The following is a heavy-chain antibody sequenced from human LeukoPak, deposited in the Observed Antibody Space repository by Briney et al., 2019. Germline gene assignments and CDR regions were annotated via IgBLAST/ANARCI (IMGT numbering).Heavy chain of an antibody. V-gene: IGHV5-51*01. CDR1: GYSFTTYW. CDR2: IYPGDSDT. Sequence: PGESLKISCKASGYSFTTYWIAWVRQVPGKGLEWMGVIYPGDSDTRYSPSFQGQVTISADKSISTAYLQWSSLKASATAMYYCGRSTHLGFSDYWGQGTLVTVSS. CDR3: GRSTHLGFSDY. J-gene: IGHJ4*02. D-gene: IGHD2-15*01.